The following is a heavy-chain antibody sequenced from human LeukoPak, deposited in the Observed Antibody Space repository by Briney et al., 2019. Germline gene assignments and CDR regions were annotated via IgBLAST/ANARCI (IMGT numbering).Heavy chain of an antibody. CDR2: LSGSGGST. Sequence: GGSLRLSRVASGFTFSSYAMSWVRQAPGKGLEWVSALSGSGGSTYYADSVKGRFTISRDNSKNTLYLPMNSLRAEDTAVYYCAKDFLLYYYGSGSYYNSIDYWGQGTLVTVSS. CDR3: AKDFLLYYYGSGSYYNSIDY. V-gene: IGHV3-23*01. D-gene: IGHD3-10*01. CDR1: GFTFSSYA. J-gene: IGHJ4*02.